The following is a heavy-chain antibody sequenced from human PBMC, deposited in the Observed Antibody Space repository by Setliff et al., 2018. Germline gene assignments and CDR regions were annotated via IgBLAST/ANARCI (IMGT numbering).Heavy chain of an antibody. Sequence: ASETLSLTCAVSGYSISSGFSRVWIRQSPGKGLEWIGRILFSGDTYYNPSLNSRVTISADTSKNQFSLNLSSVTAADTAVYYCARDNRARHYMDVWGKGTTVTVSS. CDR1: GYSISSGFS. CDR3: ARDNRARHYMDV. V-gene: IGHV4-38-2*02. J-gene: IGHJ6*03. D-gene: IGHD3-10*01. CDR2: ILFSGDT.